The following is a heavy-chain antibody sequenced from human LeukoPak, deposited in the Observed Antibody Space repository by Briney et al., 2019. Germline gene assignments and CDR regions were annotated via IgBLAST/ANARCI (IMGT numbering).Heavy chain of an antibody. CDR1: GGSLNSYA. J-gene: IGHJ4*02. CDR3: ARGREFYGSGSSYRGNFEY. CDR2: IIPICGTA. Sequence: ASVKVSCKASGGSLNSYAISWVRQAPGQGLEWMGGIIPICGTANYAQKFQGRVTITADESTSTAYMDLSSLRSEETAVFYCARGREFYGSGSSYRGNFEYWGQGTWSPSPQ. V-gene: IGHV1-69*13. D-gene: IGHD3-10*01.